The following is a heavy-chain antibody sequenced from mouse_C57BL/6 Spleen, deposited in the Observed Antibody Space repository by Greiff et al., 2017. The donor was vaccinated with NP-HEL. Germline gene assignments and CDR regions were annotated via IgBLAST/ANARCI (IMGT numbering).Heavy chain of an antibody. D-gene: IGHD2-5*01. V-gene: IGHV7-3*01. CDR3: ARRGYSNYYAMDY. CDR2: IRNKANGYTT. CDR1: GFTFTDYY. J-gene: IGHJ4*01. Sequence: EVQGVESGGGLVQPGGSLSLSCAASGFTFTDYYMSWVRQPPGKALEWLGFIRNKANGYTTEYSASVKGRFTISRDNSQSILYLQMNALRAEDSATYYCARRGYSNYYAMDYWGQGTSVTVSS.